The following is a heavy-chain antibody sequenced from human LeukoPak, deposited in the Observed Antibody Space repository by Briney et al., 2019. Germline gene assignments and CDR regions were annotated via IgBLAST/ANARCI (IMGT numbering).Heavy chain of an antibody. CDR3: ARVLQAPPSHEKYSSGWYYFDY. J-gene: IGHJ4*02. V-gene: IGHV3-23*01. Sequence: GGSLRLSCAASGFSFSSYGMSWVRQAPGKGLEWVSGISGSGASTYYADSVKGRFTISRDNAKNSLYLQMNSLRAEDTAVYYCARVLQAPPSHEKYSSGWYYFDYWGQGTLVTVSS. CDR2: ISGSGAST. D-gene: IGHD6-19*01. CDR1: GFSFSSYG.